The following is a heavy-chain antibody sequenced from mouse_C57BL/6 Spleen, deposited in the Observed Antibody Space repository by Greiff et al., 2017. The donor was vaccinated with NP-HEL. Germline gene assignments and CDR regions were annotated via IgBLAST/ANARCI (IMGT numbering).Heavy chain of an antibody. D-gene: IGHD2-4*01. CDR2: ISSGGSYT. Sequence: EVQVVESGGDLVKPGGSLKLSCAASGFTFSSYGMSWVRQTPDKRLEWVATISSGGSYTYYPDSVKGRFTISRDNAKNTLYLQMSSLKSEDTAMYYCARQGIYYDYDGAWFAYWGQGTLVTVSA. V-gene: IGHV5-6*01. CDR3: ARQGIYYDYDGAWFAY. J-gene: IGHJ3*01. CDR1: GFTFSSYG.